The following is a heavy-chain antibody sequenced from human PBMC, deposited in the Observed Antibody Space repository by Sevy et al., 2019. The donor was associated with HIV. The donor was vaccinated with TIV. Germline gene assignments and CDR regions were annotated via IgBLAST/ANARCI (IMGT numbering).Heavy chain of an antibody. V-gene: IGHV3-9*01. J-gene: IGHJ4*02. CDR3: AKGAGIAAGGTGGLFDY. CDR1: RFTFDDYA. Sequence: GGSLRLSCVVSRFTFDDYAMPWVRQAPGKGLEWVSCISGNSGIIGYADSVKGRFTIPRDSAKNTLYRQMNSLRPEETALYYCAKGAGIAAGGTGGLFDYWGRGTLVTVSS. D-gene: IGHD6-13*01. CDR2: ISGNSGII.